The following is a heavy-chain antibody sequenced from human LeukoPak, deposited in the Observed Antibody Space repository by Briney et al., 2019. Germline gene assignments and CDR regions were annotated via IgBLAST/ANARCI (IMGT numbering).Heavy chain of an antibody. D-gene: IGHD3-22*01. CDR3: AHRTYYYDSSGGTWFDY. V-gene: IGHV2-5*02. J-gene: IGHJ4*02. CDR1: GFSLSTSGVG. CDR2: IYWDDDK. Sequence: CGPTLVNPTQTLTLTCTFSGFSLSTSGVGVGWIRQPPGKALEWLALIYWDDDKRYSPSLKSRLTITKDTSKNQVVLTMTNMDPVDTATYYCAHRTYYYDSSGGTWFDYWDQGTLVTVSS.